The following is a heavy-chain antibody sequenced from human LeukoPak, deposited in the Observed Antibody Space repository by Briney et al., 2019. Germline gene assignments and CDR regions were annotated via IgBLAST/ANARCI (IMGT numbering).Heavy chain of an antibody. CDR1: GFTFSDYY. V-gene: IGHV3-11*04. CDR3: ARGSLDYYDSSGCDY. Sequence: SGGSLRLSCAASGFTFSDYYMSWIRQAPGKGLEWVSYISSSGSTIYYADSVKGRFTISRDNAKNSLYLQMNSLRAEDTAVYYCARGSLDYYDSSGCDYWGQGTLVTVSS. CDR2: ISSSGSTI. D-gene: IGHD3-22*01. J-gene: IGHJ4*02.